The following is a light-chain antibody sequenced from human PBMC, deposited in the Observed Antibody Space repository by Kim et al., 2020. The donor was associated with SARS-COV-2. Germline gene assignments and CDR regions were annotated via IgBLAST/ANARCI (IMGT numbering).Light chain of an antibody. Sequence: GRAVTLSCARSGDNIAVNDVQWYQQRPGSSPIPVIYEDNQRPSRVPDRFSGSIDGSSNSASLTISGLKTEDEADCYCQSYDGSRGVFGGGTQLTVL. J-gene: IGLJ3*02. CDR1: GDNIAVND. V-gene: IGLV6-57*01. CDR2: EDN. CDR3: QSYDGSRGV.